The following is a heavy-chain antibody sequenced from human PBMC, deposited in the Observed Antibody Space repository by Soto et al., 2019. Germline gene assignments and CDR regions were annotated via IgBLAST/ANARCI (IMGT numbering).Heavy chain of an antibody. CDR3: ARGGYYDNSWGKLSHYGLDV. CDR2: ISPYNDYT. V-gene: IGHV1-18*01. J-gene: IGHJ6*02. CDR1: GYTYIRYS. D-gene: IGHD3-16*01. Sequence: QVQLAQSANEVKKPGPSVRVSCKAAGYTYIRYSIAWLRQAPGQGLEWMGWISPYNDYTVYAQKFQGRVSMTADTTTRTVYMNLRGLKSDDTAVYYCARGGYYDNSWGKLSHYGLDVWGQGTSVSVSS.